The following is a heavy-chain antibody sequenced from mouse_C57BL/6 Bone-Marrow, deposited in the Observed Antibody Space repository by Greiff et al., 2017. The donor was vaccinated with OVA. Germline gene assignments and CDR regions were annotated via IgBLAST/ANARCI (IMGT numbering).Heavy chain of an antibody. CDR1: GYTFTSYW. CDR3: ARRGYYGSSYAMDY. D-gene: IGHD1-1*01. Sequence: LQQPGAELVKPGASVKMSCKASGYTFTSYWITWVKQRPGQGLEWIGDIYPGSGSTNYNEKFKSKATLTVDTSSSTAYMQLSSLTSEDSAVYYCARRGYYGSSYAMDYWGQGTSVTVSS. CDR2: IYPGSGST. J-gene: IGHJ4*01. V-gene: IGHV1-55*01.